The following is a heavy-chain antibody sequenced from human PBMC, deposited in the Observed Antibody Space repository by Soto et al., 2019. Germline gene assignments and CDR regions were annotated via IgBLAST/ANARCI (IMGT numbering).Heavy chain of an antibody. Sequence: ASVKVSCKASGYTFTGYYMHWVRQAPGQGLEWMGWINPNSGGTNYAQKFQGWVTMTRDTSISTAYMELSRLRSDDTAVYYCARAYSGYDDAFDIWGQGTMVTVSS. CDR1: GYTFTGYY. CDR3: ARAYSGYDDAFDI. CDR2: INPNSGGT. V-gene: IGHV1-2*04. D-gene: IGHD5-12*01. J-gene: IGHJ3*02.